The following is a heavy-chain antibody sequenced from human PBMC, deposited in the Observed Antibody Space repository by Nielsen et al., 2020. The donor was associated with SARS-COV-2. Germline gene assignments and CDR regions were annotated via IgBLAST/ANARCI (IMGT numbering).Heavy chain of an antibody. J-gene: IGHJ6*02. D-gene: IGHD2-2*02. CDR3: AKETRPRYCSSTSCYTKYYYAMDV. V-gene: IGHV1-69*01. Sequence: WVRQAPGQGLEWMGGIIPIFGTANYAQKFQGRVTITADESTSTAYMELSSLRSEDTAVYYCAKETRPRYCSSTSCYTKYYYAMDVWGQGTTVTVSS. CDR2: IIPIFGTA.